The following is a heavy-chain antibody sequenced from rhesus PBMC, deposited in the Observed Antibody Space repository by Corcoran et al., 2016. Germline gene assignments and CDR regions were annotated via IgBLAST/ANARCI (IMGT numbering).Heavy chain of an antibody. D-gene: IGHD6-37*01. V-gene: IGHV4-80*01. Sequence: QVQLQESGPGLVKPSETLSLTCAVSGASISSYWWSWIRQAPGKGLEWIGEINGPSGSTYYTPSLNSRVTLSKDTSRNHFSLKMNSVTAADTALYYCVGRNRWWGQGVLVTVSS. CDR1: GASISSYW. CDR2: INGPSGST. CDR3: VGRNRW. J-gene: IGHJ4*01.